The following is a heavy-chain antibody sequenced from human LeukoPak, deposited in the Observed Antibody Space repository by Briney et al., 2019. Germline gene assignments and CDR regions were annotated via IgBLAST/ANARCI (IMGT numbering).Heavy chain of an antibody. CDR3: ARDLVTVTKGFDI. Sequence: SESLSLTCAVSGDSFSSHYWTWIRQSPGTGLEWIGYISHIGRTNYNPSLKSRVTISIDTSKNQFSLKLRSVTAADTAVYYCARDLVTVTKGFDIWGQGTMVSVSS. CDR1: GDSFSSHY. CDR2: ISHIGRT. J-gene: IGHJ3*02. V-gene: IGHV4-59*11. D-gene: IGHD4-17*01.